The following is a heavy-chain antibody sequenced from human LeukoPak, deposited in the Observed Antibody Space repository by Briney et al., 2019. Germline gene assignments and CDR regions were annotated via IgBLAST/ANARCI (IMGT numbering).Heavy chain of an antibody. CDR2: IYTSGAT. CDR1: GGSISPYH. CDR3: ARNREYSSGWYYFDD. V-gene: IGHV4-4*07. J-gene: IGHJ4*02. D-gene: IGHD6-19*01. Sequence: PSEPLSLTCTVSGGSISPYHWSWIPQPAGRGLEGIGRIYTSGATNYNPSLSSRVSMSLDTSKNQFSLELRSVTAADTAVYYCARNREYSSGWYYFDDWGQGTLVTVSS.